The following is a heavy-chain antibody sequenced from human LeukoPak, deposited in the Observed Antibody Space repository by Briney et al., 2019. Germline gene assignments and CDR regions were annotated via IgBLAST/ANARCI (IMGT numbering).Heavy chain of an antibody. CDR3: ASFKGNSGYRHYFDY. Sequence: GGSLRLSCAASGFTFSNYAMSWVRQAPGKGLEWVSTISGSGSSTYYADSVKGRFTISRDNSKNTLYLQMNSLRAEDTAVYHCASFKGNSGYRHYFDYWGQGTLVTVSS. D-gene: IGHD3-22*01. V-gene: IGHV3-23*01. J-gene: IGHJ4*02. CDR1: GFTFSNYA. CDR2: ISGSGSST.